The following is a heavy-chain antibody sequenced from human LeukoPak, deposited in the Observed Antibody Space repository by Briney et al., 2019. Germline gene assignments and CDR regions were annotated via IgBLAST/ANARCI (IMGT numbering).Heavy chain of an antibody. CDR2: ITDNGRKI. Sequence: GGSLRLSCAASGFTFTSYEMNWVRRAPGEGLEWVSYITDNGRKIYYADSVKGRFTMSRDNAKNSLYLQMNSLRTEDTAIYYCARDNSGWSLDPWGQGTLVTVSS. CDR3: ARDNSGWSLDP. J-gene: IGHJ5*02. D-gene: IGHD6-19*01. V-gene: IGHV3-48*03. CDR1: GFTFTSYE.